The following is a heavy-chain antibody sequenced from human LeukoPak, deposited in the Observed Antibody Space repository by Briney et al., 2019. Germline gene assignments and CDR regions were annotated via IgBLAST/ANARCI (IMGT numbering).Heavy chain of an antibody. CDR1: GFTFSSYS. D-gene: IGHD3-3*01. Sequence: PGGSLRLSCAASGFTFSSYSMNWVRQAPGKGLEWVSSISSSSSDIYYADSVKGRFTISRDNSKNTLYLQMNSLRAEDAAVYYCASSSDPYYDFWSGYEYWGQGTLVTVSS. J-gene: IGHJ4*02. V-gene: IGHV3-21*01. CDR2: ISSSSSDI. CDR3: ASSSDPYYDFWSGYEY.